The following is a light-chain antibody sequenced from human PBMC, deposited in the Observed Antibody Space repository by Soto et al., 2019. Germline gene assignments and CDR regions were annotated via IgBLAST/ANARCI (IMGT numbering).Light chain of an antibody. Sequence: DIQMTQSPSSLSASVGDRVTITCRASQSISSYLNWYQQKPGKAPKLLIYAASSLQSGVPSRFSGGGSGTDFTLTISSLQPEDFATYYCQQSYSTPPRYTFGQGTKLEIK. J-gene: IGKJ2*01. CDR2: AAS. V-gene: IGKV1-39*01. CDR1: QSISSY. CDR3: QQSYSTPPRYT.